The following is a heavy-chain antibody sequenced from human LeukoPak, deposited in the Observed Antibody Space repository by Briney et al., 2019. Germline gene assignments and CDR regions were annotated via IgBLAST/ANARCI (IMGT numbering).Heavy chain of an antibody. V-gene: IGHV4-61*02. Sequence: PSQTLSLPCTVSGDSHSSGDYYWSWVRQPAGKGLEWIGRISSSGSTNYNPSLKSRLTISVDTSKNHFSLKLSSVTAADTAVYFCARGPYSYDSSGAFDIWGQGTMVTVSS. J-gene: IGHJ3*02. CDR3: ARGPYSYDSSGAFDI. CDR1: GDSHSSGDYY. D-gene: IGHD3-22*01. CDR2: ISSSGST.